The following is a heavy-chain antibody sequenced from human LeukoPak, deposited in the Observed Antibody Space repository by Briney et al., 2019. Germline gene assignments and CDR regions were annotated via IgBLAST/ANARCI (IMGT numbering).Heavy chain of an antibody. CDR1: GFAFSSYA. Sequence: PGRSLRLSCAASGFAFSSYAMHWVRQAPGKGLEWVAVISYDGSNKYYADSVKGRFTISRDNSKNTLYLQMNSLRAEDTAVYYCARAETKYYYDSSGYYYVLLNYGMGVWGQGTRVTVSS. J-gene: IGHJ6*02. D-gene: IGHD3-22*01. CDR2: ISYDGSNK. CDR3: ARAETKYYYDSSGYYYVLLNYGMGV. V-gene: IGHV3-30*04.